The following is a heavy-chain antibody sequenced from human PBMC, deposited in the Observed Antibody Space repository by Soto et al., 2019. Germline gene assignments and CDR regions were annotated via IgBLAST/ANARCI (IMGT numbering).Heavy chain of an antibody. D-gene: IGHD7-27*01. CDR2: IRTGDNVI. CDR3: ARDRNWAFDN. V-gene: IGHV3-48*02. CDR1: GFTFSDYS. Sequence: GGSLRLSCAASGFTFSDYSMNWVRQAPGKGLEWISYIRTGDNVIWYADSVKGRFTITRDNARNSLSLQMNSLRDEDTAVYYCARDRNWAFDNWGQGTLVTVSS. J-gene: IGHJ4*02.